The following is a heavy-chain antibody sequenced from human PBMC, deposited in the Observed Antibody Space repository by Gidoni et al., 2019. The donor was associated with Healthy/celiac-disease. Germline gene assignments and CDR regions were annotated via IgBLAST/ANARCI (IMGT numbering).Heavy chain of an antibody. V-gene: IGHV3-48*01. D-gene: IGHD2-15*01. CDR2: ISSSSSTI. Sequence: EVQMVEYGGGLVQPGGSLRLSCAASGFPFSSYSMHWVRQAPGKGLEWVSYISSSSSTIYYADSVKCRFTISRDNAKNSLYLQMNSLRAEDTAVHYCARAPSIVVVVAALDYWGQGTLVTVSS. J-gene: IGHJ4*02. CDR1: GFPFSSYS. CDR3: ARAPSIVVVVAALDY.